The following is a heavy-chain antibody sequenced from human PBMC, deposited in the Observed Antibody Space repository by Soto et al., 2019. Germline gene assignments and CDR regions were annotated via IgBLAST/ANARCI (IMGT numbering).Heavy chain of an antibody. CDR2: IWYDGSNK. V-gene: IGHV3-33*01. Sequence: GGSLRLSCAASGFTFSSYGMHWVRQAPGKGLEWVAVIWYDGSNKYYADSVKGRFTISRDNSKNTLYLQMNSLRAEDTAVYYCARDLYDFWSGYPTGDVWGQGTTVTVSS. J-gene: IGHJ6*02. CDR1: GFTFSSYG. CDR3: ARDLYDFWSGYPTGDV. D-gene: IGHD3-3*01.